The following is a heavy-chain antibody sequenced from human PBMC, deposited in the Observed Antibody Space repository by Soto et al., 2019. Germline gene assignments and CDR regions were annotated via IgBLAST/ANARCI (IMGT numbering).Heavy chain of an antibody. CDR2: ISGSGGST. Sequence: EVQLLESGGGLVQPGGSLRLSCAASGFTFSTYAMSWVRQAPGKGLEWVSTISGSGGSTYYPDSVNGRYIISRDNSKNTFYLQMNSPRAEDTAVYYCAKDFGSGWSAYYHGVDVWGQGATVIVSS. CDR3: AKDFGSGWSAYYHGVDV. D-gene: IGHD6-19*01. CDR1: GFTFSTYA. J-gene: IGHJ6*02. V-gene: IGHV3-23*01.